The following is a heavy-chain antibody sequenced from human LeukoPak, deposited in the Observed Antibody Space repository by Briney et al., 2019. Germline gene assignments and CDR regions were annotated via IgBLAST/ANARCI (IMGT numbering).Heavy chain of an antibody. CDR2: IYYSGST. D-gene: IGHD3-22*01. V-gene: IGHV4-30-4*01. CDR1: GGSISSGDYY. Sequence: SQTLSLTCTVSGGSISSGDYYWSWIRQPPGKGLEWIGYIYYSGSTYYNPSLKSRVTISVDTSKNQSSLKLSSVTAADTAVYYCARGPYYYDSSGYKIDYWGQGTLVTVSS. J-gene: IGHJ4*02. CDR3: ARGPYYYDSSGYKIDY.